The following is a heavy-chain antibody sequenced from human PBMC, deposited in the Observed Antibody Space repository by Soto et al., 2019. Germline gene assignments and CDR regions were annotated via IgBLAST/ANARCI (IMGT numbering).Heavy chain of an antibody. Sequence: GGSLRLSCVASGFIFSSFGMHWVRQAPGKGLEWVAHIWYDGSNTYYADSVKGRFTISRDNSRNTLYLQMNSLRAEDTAVYHCVRDLLGSGGHFDYWGQGTPVTVSS. CDR2: IWYDGSNT. D-gene: IGHD7-27*01. CDR3: VRDLLGSGGHFDY. V-gene: IGHV3-33*01. J-gene: IGHJ4*02. CDR1: GFIFSSFG.